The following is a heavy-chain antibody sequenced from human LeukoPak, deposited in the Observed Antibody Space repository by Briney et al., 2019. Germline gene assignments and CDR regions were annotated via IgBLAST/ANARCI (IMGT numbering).Heavy chain of an antibody. J-gene: IGHJ4*02. D-gene: IGHD6-13*01. CDR2: ISSSSSYI. Sequence: GGSLRLSCAASGFTFSIYSMNWVRQAPGKGLEWVSSISSSSSYIYYADSLKGRFTISRDNAKNSLYLQMNSLRAEDTAMYYCARSSAYSSRWQGFDYWGQGTLVTVSS. CDR1: GFTFSIYS. CDR3: ARSSAYSSRWQGFDY. V-gene: IGHV3-21*01.